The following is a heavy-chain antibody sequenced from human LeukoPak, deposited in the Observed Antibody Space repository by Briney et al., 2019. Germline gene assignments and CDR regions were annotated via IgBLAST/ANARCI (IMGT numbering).Heavy chain of an antibody. CDR3: ARDSRFDYGDYEFDY. J-gene: IGHJ4*02. CDR1: GYTFTSYG. V-gene: IGHV1-46*01. CDR2: INPSGGST. D-gene: IGHD4-17*01. Sequence: ASVKVSCKASGYTFTSYGISWVRQAPGQGLEWMGIINPSGGSTSYAQKFQGRVTMTRDTSTSTVYMELSSLRSEDTAVYYCARDSRFDYGDYEFDYWGQGTLVTVSS.